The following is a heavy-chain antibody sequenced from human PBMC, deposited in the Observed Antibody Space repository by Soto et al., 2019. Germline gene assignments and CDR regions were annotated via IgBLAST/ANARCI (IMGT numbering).Heavy chain of an antibody. Sequence: QVQLQKWGAGLLKPSETLSLTCAVYGGSFSGHYWNWIRQPPGKGLEWIGEIYDSGSNNYHPSLKSRVTISVDPAKNQCSLKLTSVTAADTAVYYCARGHRTVVLGIIRPSYGMDVWGQGTTVTGSS. J-gene: IGHJ6*02. D-gene: IGHD3-10*01. CDR2: IYDSGSN. V-gene: IGHV4-34*01. CDR3: ARGHRTVVLGIIRPSYGMDV. CDR1: GGSFSGHY.